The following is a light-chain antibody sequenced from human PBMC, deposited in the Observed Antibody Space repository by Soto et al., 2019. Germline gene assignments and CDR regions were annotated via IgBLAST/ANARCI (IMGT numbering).Light chain of an antibody. J-gene: IGKJ5*01. CDR3: QQYGSSTIT. V-gene: IGKV3-20*01. CDR2: GAS. Sequence: IALTQFPAILFVSAGERATLSCRASQSVSSSYLAWYQQKPGQAPRPLMYGASSRATGIPDRFSGSGSGTDFTLTISRLETEDFAVYYCQQYGSSTITFGQGTRLEIK. CDR1: QSVSSSY.